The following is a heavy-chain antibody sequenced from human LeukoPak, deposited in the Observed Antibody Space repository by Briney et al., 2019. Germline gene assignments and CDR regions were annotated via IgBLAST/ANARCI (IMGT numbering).Heavy chain of an antibody. V-gene: IGHV1-2*02. J-gene: IGHJ6*03. Sequence: ASVKVSCKASGYTFTSYGISWVRQAPGQGLEWMGWINPNSGGTNYAQKFQGRVTMTRDTSISTAYMELSRLRSDDTAVYYCARDSLSWIQLWLNEYYYYYMDVWGKGTTVTISS. CDR3: ARDSLSWIQLWLNEYYYYYMDV. CDR1: GYTFTSYG. D-gene: IGHD5-18*01. CDR2: INPNSGGT.